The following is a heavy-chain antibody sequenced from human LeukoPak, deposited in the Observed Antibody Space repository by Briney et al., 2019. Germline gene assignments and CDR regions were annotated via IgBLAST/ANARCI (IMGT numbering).Heavy chain of an antibody. CDR2: IYYSGST. V-gene: IGHV4-59*01. Sequence: SETLSLTCTVSGGSISSYYWSWIRQPPGKGLEWIGYIYYSGSTNYNPSLKSRVTISVDTSKNQFSLKLSSVTAADTAVYYCARQQNSRKYNWFAPWGQGTLVTVSS. CDR1: GGSISSYY. CDR3: ARQQNSRKYNWFAP. D-gene: IGHD4-23*01. J-gene: IGHJ5*02.